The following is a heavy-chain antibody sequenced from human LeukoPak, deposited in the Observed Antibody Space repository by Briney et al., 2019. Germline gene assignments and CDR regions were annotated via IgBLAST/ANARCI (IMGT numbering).Heavy chain of an antibody. CDR1: GYTFTGYY. V-gene: IGHV1-2*06. D-gene: IGHD2-15*01. Sequence: ASVKVSCKASGYTFTGYYIHWVRQAPGQGLEWMGRINPNSGVTNYAQKFQGRVTMTRDTSISTAYMGLSSLTYDDTAFYYCARSSMVDAASPGTWGQGTLVTVSS. CDR3: ARSSMVDAASPGT. J-gene: IGHJ5*02. CDR2: INPNSGVT.